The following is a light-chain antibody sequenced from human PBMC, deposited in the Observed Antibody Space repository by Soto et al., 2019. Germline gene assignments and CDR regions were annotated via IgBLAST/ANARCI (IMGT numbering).Light chain of an antibody. Sequence: ALTQPASVSGSPGQSITISCTGTSNDVGGYNYVSWYQQHPGIAPKLIIYDVSNRPSGVSIRLSGSKSGNTASLTISGLQAEDEADYYCSSYKVSTMVFGGGTQLTVL. J-gene: IGLJ3*02. CDR3: SSYKVSTMV. CDR1: SNDVGGYNY. V-gene: IGLV2-14*01. CDR2: DVS.